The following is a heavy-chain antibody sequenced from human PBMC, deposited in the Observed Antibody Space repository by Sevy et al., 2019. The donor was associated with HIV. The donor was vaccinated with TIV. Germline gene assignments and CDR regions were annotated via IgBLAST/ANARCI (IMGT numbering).Heavy chain of an antibody. CDR1: GGPISGYY. V-gene: IGHV4-4*07. J-gene: IGHJ4*02. D-gene: IGHD2-21*01. CDR2: FYTSGDT. CDR3: ARSVIGTPDFDY. Sequence: SETLSLTCTVSGGPISGYYWTWIRQPAGKRLEWIGRFYTSGDTNYNPFLKSRVTMSVDMSKNQFSLRLSSVTAADTAVYYCARSVIGTPDFDYWGQGTQVTVSS.